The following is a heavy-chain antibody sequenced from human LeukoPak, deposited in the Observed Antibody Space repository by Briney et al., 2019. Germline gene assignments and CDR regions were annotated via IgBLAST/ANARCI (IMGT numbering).Heavy chain of an antibody. D-gene: IGHD6-13*01. CDR1: GFTFSSYA. CDR2: ISGSGGST. Sequence: GGSLRLSCAASGFTFSSYAMSWVRQAPGKGLEWVSAISGSGGSTYYADSVKGRFTISRDNSKNTLYLQMSSLRAEDTAVYYCAKVVGDSSSWYDYWGQGTLVTVSS. CDR3: AKVVGDSSSWYDY. V-gene: IGHV3-23*01. J-gene: IGHJ4*02.